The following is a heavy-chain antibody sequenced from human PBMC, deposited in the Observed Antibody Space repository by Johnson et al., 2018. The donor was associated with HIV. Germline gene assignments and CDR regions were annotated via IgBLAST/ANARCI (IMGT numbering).Heavy chain of an antibody. CDR1: GFTFDDYA. CDR2: INWSSGNI. J-gene: IGHJ3*02. Sequence: VQLVESGGGLVQPDRSLRLSCVASGFTFDDYAMHWVRQAPGEGLEWVSGINWSSGNIDYADSVKGRFTISRDNSKNTLYLQMNSLRAEDTAVYYCAKDKGKWELLGAFDIWGQGTMVTVPS. D-gene: IGHD1-26*01. V-gene: IGHV3-9*01. CDR3: AKDKGKWELLGAFDI.